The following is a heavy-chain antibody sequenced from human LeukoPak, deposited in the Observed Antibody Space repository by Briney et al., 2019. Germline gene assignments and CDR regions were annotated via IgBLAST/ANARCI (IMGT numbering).Heavy chain of an antibody. CDR2: ISGSGGST. CDR3: ARGGIGSSWYDPAYGMDV. V-gene: IGHV3-23*01. CDR1: GFTFSSYA. Sequence: PGGSLRLSCAASGFTFSSYAMSWVRQAPGKGLEWVSAISGSGGSTYYADSVKGRFTISRDNSKNTLYLQMNSLRAEDTAVYYCARGGIGSSWYDPAYGMDVWGQGTTVTVSS. J-gene: IGHJ6*02. D-gene: IGHD6-13*01.